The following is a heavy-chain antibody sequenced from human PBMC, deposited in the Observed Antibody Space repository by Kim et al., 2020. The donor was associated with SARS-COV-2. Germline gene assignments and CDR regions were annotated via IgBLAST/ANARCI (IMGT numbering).Heavy chain of an antibody. D-gene: IGHD3-22*01. CDR1: GFTFDDYA. V-gene: IGHV3-9*01. CDR3: AKDSPYYDSSVAST. Sequence: GGSLRLSCAASGFTFDDYAMHWVRQAPGKGLEWVSGISWNSGSIGYADSVKGRFTISRDNAKNSLYLQMNSLRAEDTALYYCAKDSPYYDSSVASTWGQGTLVTVSS. CDR2: ISWNSGSI. J-gene: IGHJ5*02.